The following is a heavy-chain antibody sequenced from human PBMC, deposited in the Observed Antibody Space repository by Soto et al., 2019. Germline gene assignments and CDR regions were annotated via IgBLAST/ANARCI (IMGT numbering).Heavy chain of an antibody. J-gene: IGHJ6*03. V-gene: IGHV1-69*02. CDR2: IIPILNIA. Sequence: QVQLVQSGAEVRKPGSSVKVSGKASGGTFSNHTISWVRQAPGQGLEWMGRIIPILNIANYAQKFEGRVTITADKSTSTAYMELSSLRSEDTAVYYCARVAEIGTVTNGFYYYMDVWGKGTTVTVSS. CDR3: ARVAEIGTVTNGFYYYMDV. D-gene: IGHD4-17*01. CDR1: GGTFSNHT.